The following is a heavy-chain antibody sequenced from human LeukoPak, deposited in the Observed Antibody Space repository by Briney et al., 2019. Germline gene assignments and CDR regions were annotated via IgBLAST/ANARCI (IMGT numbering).Heavy chain of an antibody. CDR1: GFTVSSNY. CDR2: IYSGGST. V-gene: IGHV3-53*01. Sequence: PGGSLRLSCAASGFTVSSNYMSWVRQAPGKGLGWVSVIYSGGSTYYADSVKGRFTISRDNSKNTLYLQMNSLRAEDTAVYYCARRITRRGIDYWGQGTLVTVSS. CDR3: ARRITRRGIDY. J-gene: IGHJ4*02. D-gene: IGHD1-20*01.